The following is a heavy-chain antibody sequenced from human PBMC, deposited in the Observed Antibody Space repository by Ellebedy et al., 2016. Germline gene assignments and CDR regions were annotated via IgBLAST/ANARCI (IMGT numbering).Heavy chain of an antibody. CDR1: GFSFSAHY. J-gene: IGHJ5*02. CDR2: ITNDGTEA. V-gene: IGHV3-74*01. D-gene: IGHD2-15*01. CDR3: ARSGSQYCSGSTCPPHNWFNP. Sequence: GESLKISXAASGFSFSAHYMHWVRQAPGKGLVWVSRITNDGTEATYADSVKGRFTISRDNAKKSLYLQMQSLRVEDTAVYYCARSGSQYCSGSTCPPHNWFNPWGQGTLVTVSS.